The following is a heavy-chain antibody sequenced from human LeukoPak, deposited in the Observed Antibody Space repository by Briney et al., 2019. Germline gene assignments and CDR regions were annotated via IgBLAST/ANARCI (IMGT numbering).Heavy chain of an antibody. CDR3: AGGLLGYCSGGSCYRFDY. D-gene: IGHD2-15*01. V-gene: IGHV1-2*02. CDR2: INPNSGGT. J-gene: IGHJ4*02. Sequence: ASVKVSCKASGYTFTGYYMHWVRQAPGQGLEWMGWINPNSGGTNYAQKLQGRVTMTTDTSTSTAYMELRSLRSDDTAVYYCAGGLLGYCSGGSCYRFDYWGQGTLVTVSS. CDR1: GYTFTGYY.